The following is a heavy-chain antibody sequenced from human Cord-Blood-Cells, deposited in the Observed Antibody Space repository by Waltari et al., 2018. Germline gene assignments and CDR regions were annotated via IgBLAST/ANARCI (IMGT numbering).Heavy chain of an antibody. CDR2: FNAGNGNT. CDR1: GYTFTSYA. D-gene: IGHD3-10*01. V-gene: IGHV1-3*01. CDR3: ARDQRYYGSGSYYYYYGMDV. Sequence: QVQLVQSGAEVKKPGASVKVSCKASGYTFTSYAMHWVRQAPGQRLEWMGWFNAGNGNTKYSQKFQGRVTITRDTSASTAYMELSSLRSEDTAVYYCARDQRYYGSGSYYYYYGMDVWGQGTTVTVSS. J-gene: IGHJ6*02.